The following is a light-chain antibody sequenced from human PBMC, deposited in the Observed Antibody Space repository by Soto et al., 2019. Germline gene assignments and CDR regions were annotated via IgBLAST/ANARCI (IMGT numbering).Light chain of an antibody. J-gene: IGKJ1*01. CDR3: QQYENYWT. CDR1: QSISSW. CDR2: DAS. V-gene: IGKV1-5*01. Sequence: DIQMTQSPSTLSATAGARVTITCRASQSISSWLAWYQHKPGKAPKLLIYDASNLDSGVPSRFSGSGSGTEFSLNISNLQPDDCATYYCQQYENYWTFGQGTKVDI.